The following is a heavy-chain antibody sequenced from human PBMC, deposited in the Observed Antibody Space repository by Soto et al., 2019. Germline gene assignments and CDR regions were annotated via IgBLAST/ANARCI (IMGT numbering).Heavy chain of an antibody. CDR3: ARDGAPYDSSGYYFDY. D-gene: IGHD3-22*01. CDR2: IWYDGSNK. J-gene: IGHJ4*02. CDR1: GFTFSSYG. Sequence: QVQLVESGGGVVQPGRSLRLSCAAYGFTFSSYGMHWVRQAPGKGLEWVAVIWYDGSNKYYADSVKGRFTISRDNSKNTLYLQMNSLRAEDTAVYYCARDGAPYDSSGYYFDYWGQGTLVTVSS. V-gene: IGHV3-33*01.